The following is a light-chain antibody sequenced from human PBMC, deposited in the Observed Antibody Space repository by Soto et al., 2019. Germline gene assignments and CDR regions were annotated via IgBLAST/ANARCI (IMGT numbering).Light chain of an antibody. CDR2: DAS. V-gene: IGKV3-11*01. CDR1: QSVSSY. J-gene: IGKJ3*01. Sequence: EIVLTQSPATLSLSPGERATLSCRASQSVSSYLAWYQQKPGRAPRLLIYDASNRATGIPARFSGSGSGTDFSLTISSLEPEDFAVYYCQQRSNWPLTFGPGTKVDI. CDR3: QQRSNWPLT.